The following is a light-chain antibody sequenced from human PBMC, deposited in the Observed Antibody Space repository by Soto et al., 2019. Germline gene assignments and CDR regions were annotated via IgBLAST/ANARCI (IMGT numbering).Light chain of an antibody. V-gene: IGKV3-20*01. J-gene: IGKJ1*01. CDR1: QSVSYSY. Sequence: EIVLTQSPATLSLSPGERATLSCRASQSVSYSYLAWYQQKPGQAPRLLMYGTSSRATGIPERFSGSGSGTDFTLTISRLEPEDFAVYYCQHYNNWPPWTFGQGTKVEIK. CDR3: QHYNNWPPWT. CDR2: GTS.